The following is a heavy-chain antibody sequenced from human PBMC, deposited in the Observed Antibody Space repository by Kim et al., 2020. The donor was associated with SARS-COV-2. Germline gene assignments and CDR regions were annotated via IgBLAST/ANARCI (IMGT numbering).Heavy chain of an antibody. Sequence: SETLSLTCTVSGGSISSGGYYWSWIRQHPGKGLEWIGYIYYSGSTYYNPSLKSRVTISVDTSKNQFSLKLSSVTAADTAVYYCARSFTDFWSGYYTSVNNWFDPWGQGTLVTVSS. J-gene: IGHJ5*02. D-gene: IGHD3-3*01. CDR2: IYYSGST. CDR3: ARSFTDFWSGYYTSVNNWFDP. CDR1: GGSISSGGYY. V-gene: IGHV4-31*03.